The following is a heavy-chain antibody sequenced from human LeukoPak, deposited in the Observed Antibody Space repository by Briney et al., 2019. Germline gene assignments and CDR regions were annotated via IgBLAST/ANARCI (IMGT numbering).Heavy chain of an antibody. CDR2: IYYSGST. J-gene: IGHJ4*02. CDR3: ARGTIVGPVPFEY. V-gene: IGHV4-59*01. D-gene: IGHD1-26*01. CDR1: GNSISSYY. Sequence: SSETLSLTCTVSGNSISSYYWSWIRQPPGKGLEWIGYIYYSGSTNNNPSLKSRVTISVDTSKNQFSLKLSSVTAADTAVYHCARGTIVGPVPFEYWGQGTLVTVSS.